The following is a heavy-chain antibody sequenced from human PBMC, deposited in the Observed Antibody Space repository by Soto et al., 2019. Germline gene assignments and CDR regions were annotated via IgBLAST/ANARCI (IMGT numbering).Heavy chain of an antibody. D-gene: IGHD6-13*01. Sequence: QVQLQQWGAGLLKPSETLSLTCAVYGGSFSGYYWSWIRQPPGKVLEWIGDINHSGSTNYNPSLKSRVTISVDTSKNQFSLKLSSVTAADTAVYYCAARDPAAGLDIWGQGTMVTVSS. CDR2: INHSGST. CDR1: GGSFSGYY. CDR3: AARDPAAGLDI. V-gene: IGHV4-34*01. J-gene: IGHJ3*02.